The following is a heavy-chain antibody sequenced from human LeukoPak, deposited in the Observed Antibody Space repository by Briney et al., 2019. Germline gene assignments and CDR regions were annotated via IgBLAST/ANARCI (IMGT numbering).Heavy chain of an antibody. D-gene: IGHD6-13*01. Sequence: ASVKVSCKASGYTFTGYYMHWVRQAPGQGLEWMGWINPNSGGTNYAQKFQGRVTMTRDTSISTAYMELSRLRSDDTAVYYCARYGEAAAGYFDYWGQGTQVTVST. CDR3: ARYGEAAAGYFDY. CDR1: GYTFTGYY. V-gene: IGHV1-2*02. J-gene: IGHJ4*02. CDR2: INPNSGGT.